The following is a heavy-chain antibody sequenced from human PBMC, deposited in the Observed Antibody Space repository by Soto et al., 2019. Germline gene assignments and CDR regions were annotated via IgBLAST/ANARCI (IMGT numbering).Heavy chain of an antibody. Sequence: LRVSCAVAAVTCTDLGIHWVRKTTGKGLEWVAVIRFDGSNTYYADSVKGRFTISRDNPKNMLYLQMNSLRAEDTAIYYCARDGVGTTTYFGYFDYWGQGTLVTVSS. CDR1: AVTCTDLG. V-gene: IGHV3-33*08. CDR3: ARDGVGTTTYFGYFDY. D-gene: IGHD1-26*01. CDR2: IRFDGSNT. J-gene: IGHJ4*02.